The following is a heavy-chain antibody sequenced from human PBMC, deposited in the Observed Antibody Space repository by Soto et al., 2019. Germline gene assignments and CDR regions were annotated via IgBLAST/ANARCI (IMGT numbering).Heavy chain of an antibody. Sequence: QVQLQESGPGLVKPSETQSLTCTVSGGSISSYYWSWIRQPPGKGLEWIGYIYYSGSTNYNPSLKSRVTISVDTSKNQFSLKLSSVTAADTAVYYCAREYSSSSYYYYYMDVWGKGTTVTVSS. J-gene: IGHJ6*03. V-gene: IGHV4-59*01. CDR1: GGSISSYY. CDR3: AREYSSSSYYYYYMDV. D-gene: IGHD6-6*01. CDR2: IYYSGST.